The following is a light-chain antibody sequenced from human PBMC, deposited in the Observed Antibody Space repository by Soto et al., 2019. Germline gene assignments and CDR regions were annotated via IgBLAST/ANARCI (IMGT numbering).Light chain of an antibody. CDR3: QHYNSYSEA. CDR2: KAA. Sequence: DIQMTQSPSTLSASVGDRVTITCRASQSISDWLAWYQQKPGKASKVIIYKAASLEYGVPSRFSGSGSGTEFTLTISSLQPDDFGTYYCQHYNSYSEAFGQGTKVDIK. CDR1: QSISDW. V-gene: IGKV1-5*03. J-gene: IGKJ1*01.